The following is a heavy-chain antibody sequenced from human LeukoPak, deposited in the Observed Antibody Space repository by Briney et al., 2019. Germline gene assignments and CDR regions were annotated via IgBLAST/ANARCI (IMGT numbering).Heavy chain of an antibody. Sequence: GGSLRLSCAASGFTFSSYAMSWVRQAPGKGLEWVSAISGSGGSTYYADSVKGRFTISRDNSKNTLYLQMNSLRAEDTAVYYCARPLLRYFDWLSTAYFDYWGQGTLVTVSS. D-gene: IGHD3-9*01. CDR3: ARPLLRYFDWLSTAYFDY. V-gene: IGHV3-23*01. CDR2: ISGSGGST. J-gene: IGHJ4*02. CDR1: GFTFSSYA.